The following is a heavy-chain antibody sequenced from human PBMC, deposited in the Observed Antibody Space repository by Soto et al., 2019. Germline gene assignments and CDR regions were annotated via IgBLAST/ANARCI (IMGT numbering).Heavy chain of an antibody. V-gene: IGHV1-69*12. CDR2: IIPIFGTA. CDR3: ASRIAGSTNYYYGMDV. CDR1: GVTFSSYA. Sequence: QVQLVQSGAEVKKPGSSVKVSCKASGVTFSSYAINWVRQAPGQGLEWMGGIIPIFGTADYAQKFQGRVTITADESTSTAYMELSSLRSEDTAVYYCASRIAGSTNYYYGMDVWGQGTTVTVSS. J-gene: IGHJ6*02. D-gene: IGHD1-20*01.